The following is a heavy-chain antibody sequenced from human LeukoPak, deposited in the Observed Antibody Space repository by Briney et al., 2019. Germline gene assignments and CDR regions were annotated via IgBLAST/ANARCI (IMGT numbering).Heavy chain of an antibody. J-gene: IGHJ6*02. D-gene: IGHD3-10*01. CDR1: GGSFSGYY. V-gene: IGHV4-34*01. CDR3: ARDSLLLWFGEPLGGHMDV. CDR2: INHSGST. Sequence: SETLSLTCAVYGGSFSGYYWSWIRQPPGKGLEWIGEINHSGSTNYNPSLKSRVTISVDTSKNQFSLKLSSVTAADTAVYYCARDSLLLWFGEPLGGHMDVWGQGTTVTVSS.